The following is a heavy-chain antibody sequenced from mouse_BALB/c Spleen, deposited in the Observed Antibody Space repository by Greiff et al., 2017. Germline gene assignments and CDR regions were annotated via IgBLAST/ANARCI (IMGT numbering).Heavy chain of an antibody. CDR3: ARISTAYYFDY. CDR1: GFSLSTYGIG. Sequence: QVTLKECGPGILQPSQTLSLTCSFSGFSLSTYGIGVGWIRQPSGKGLEWLAHIWWNDNKYYNTALKSRLTISKDTSNNQVFLKIASVDTADTATYYCARISTAYYFDYWGQGTTLTVSS. D-gene: IGHD1-2*01. CDR2: IWWNDNK. V-gene: IGHV8-11*01. J-gene: IGHJ2*01.